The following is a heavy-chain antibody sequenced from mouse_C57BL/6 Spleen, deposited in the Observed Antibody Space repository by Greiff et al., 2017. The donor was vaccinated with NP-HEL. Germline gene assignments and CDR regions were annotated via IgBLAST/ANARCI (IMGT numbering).Heavy chain of an antibody. CDR3: ARKGYYGSSYKDWYFDV. D-gene: IGHD1-1*01. J-gene: IGHJ1*03. CDR2: IWTGGGT. Sequence: VQLQESGPGLVAPSQSLSITCTVSGFSLTSYAISWVRQPPGKGLEWLGVIWTGGGTNYNSALKSRLSISKDNSKSQVFLKMNSLQTDDTDRYYCARKGYYGSSYKDWYFDVWGTGTTVTVSS. CDR1: GFSLTSYA. V-gene: IGHV2-9-1*01.